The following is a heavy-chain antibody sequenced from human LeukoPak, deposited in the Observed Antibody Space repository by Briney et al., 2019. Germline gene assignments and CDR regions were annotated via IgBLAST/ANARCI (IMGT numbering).Heavy chain of an antibody. CDR2: INPNSGGT. V-gene: IGHV1-2*02. CDR1: GYIFTGYY. Sequence: ASVKVSCKTSGYIFTGYYMHWVRQAPGQGLEWMGWINPNSGGTNYAQKFQGRVTMTRDTSISTAYMELSRLRSDDTAVYYCASTYSSSWYGIDPWGQGTLVTVSS. D-gene: IGHD6-13*01. CDR3: ASTYSSSWYGIDP. J-gene: IGHJ5*02.